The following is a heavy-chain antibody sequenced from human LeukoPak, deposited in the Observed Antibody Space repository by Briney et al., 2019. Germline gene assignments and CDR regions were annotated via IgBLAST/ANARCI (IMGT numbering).Heavy chain of an antibody. J-gene: IGHJ4*02. Sequence: GGSLRLSCAASGFTFSDYYMDWVRQAPGKGLEWVSSISDSGSGTYYADSVKGRFTISRDNTKTTLYLQMNSLRAEDTAVYYCARRTAAAAKKYYFDSWGQGTLVTVSS. CDR3: ARRTAAAAKKYYFDS. CDR2: ISDSGSGT. V-gene: IGHV3-23*01. CDR1: GFTFSDYY. D-gene: IGHD6-13*01.